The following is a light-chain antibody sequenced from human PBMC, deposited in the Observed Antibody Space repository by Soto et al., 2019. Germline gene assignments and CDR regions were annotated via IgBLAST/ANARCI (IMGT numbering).Light chain of an antibody. V-gene: IGLV2-14*01. CDR3: SSYTSSSTRV. Sequence: QSALTQLGSVSGSPGQSITISCTGTSSDVGGYNYVSWYQQHRGKAPKLMIYEVSNRPSGVSNRFSGSKSGNTASLTISGLQAEDEADYYCSSYTSSSTRVFGTGRKVTVL. CDR1: SSDVGGYNY. J-gene: IGLJ1*01. CDR2: EVS.